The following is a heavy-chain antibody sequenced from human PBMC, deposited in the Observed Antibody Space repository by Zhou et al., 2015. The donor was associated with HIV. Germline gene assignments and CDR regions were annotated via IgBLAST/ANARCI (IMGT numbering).Heavy chain of an antibody. CDR1: GGTFSSYA. CDR3: ATYGSGSWYYYYYGMDV. Sequence: QVQLVQSGAEVKKPGSSVKVSCKASGGTFSSYAISWVRQAPGQGLEWMGGIIPIFGTANYAQKFQGRVTITADKSTSTAYMELSSLRSEDTAVYYCATYGSGSWYYYYYGMDVWGQGTTVTVSS. CDR2: IIPIFGTA. J-gene: IGHJ6*02. D-gene: IGHD3-10*01. V-gene: IGHV1-69*06.